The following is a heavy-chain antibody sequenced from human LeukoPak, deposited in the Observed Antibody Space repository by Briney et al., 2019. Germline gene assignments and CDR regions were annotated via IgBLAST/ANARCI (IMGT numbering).Heavy chain of an antibody. D-gene: IGHD2-8*01. CDR3: ARDRFTNGMECRRGVCSANKFWYVDL. CDR2: ISYSGST. CDR1: GGSVSSDSYY. Sequence: PSETLSLTCTVSGGSVSSDSYYWSWIRQPPGKGLEWIGYISYSGSTKYNLSLQSRITISLDTSKNQFSLNLSSVTAADTAVYYCARDRFTNGMECRRGVCSANKFWYVDLWGRGTLVTVSS. V-gene: IGHV4-61*01. J-gene: IGHJ2*01.